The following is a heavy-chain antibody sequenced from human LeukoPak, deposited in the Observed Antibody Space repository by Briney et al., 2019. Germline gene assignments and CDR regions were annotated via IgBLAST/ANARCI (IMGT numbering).Heavy chain of an antibody. D-gene: IGHD2-15*01. CDR3: AKTPVTSCRGAFCYPFDY. Sequence: GGSLRLSCATSGFSFSSYAMSWVRQAPGKGLEWVSAMSSSDDGRYYAASVRGRFTISRDTSRSTLYLQMNSLRAEDAAVYYCAKTPVTSCRGAFCYPFDYWGQGTLVTVSS. CDR2: MSSSDDGR. V-gene: IGHV3-23*01. J-gene: IGHJ4*02. CDR1: GFSFSSYA.